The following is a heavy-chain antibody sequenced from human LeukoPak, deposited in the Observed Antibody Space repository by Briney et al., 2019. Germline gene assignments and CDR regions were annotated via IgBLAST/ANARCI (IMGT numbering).Heavy chain of an antibody. CDR2: IYSSGST. CDR1: GGSISSGSYY. J-gene: IGHJ5*02. Sequence: SSETLPLTCTVSGGSISSGSYYCSWIRQPAGKGLEWIGRIYSSGSTNYNPSLKSRVTISVDTSKNQFSLKLTSVTAADTAVYYCARGLVVTPSNWFDPWGQGNLVTVSS. V-gene: IGHV4-61*02. CDR3: ARGLVVTPSNWFDP. D-gene: IGHD3-22*01.